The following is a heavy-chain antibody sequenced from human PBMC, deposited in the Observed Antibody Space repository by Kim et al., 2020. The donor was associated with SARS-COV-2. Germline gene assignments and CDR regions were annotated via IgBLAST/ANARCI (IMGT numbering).Heavy chain of an antibody. CDR2: IRPDGNEK. CDR1: GFTFSHYW. Sequence: GGSLRLSCVASGFTFSHYWMNWVRQAPGKGLEWVADIRPDGNEKHYLDSVKGRFTSSRDNAKKTLYLQMNNLRVEDTAGYYCMGYEDWGQGTLVTVSS. CDR3: MGYED. D-gene: IGHD2-15*01. V-gene: IGHV3-7*03. J-gene: IGHJ4*01.